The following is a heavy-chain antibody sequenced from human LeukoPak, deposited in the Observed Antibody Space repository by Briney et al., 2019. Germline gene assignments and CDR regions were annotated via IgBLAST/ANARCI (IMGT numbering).Heavy chain of an antibody. CDR2: ISFDGSNK. D-gene: IGHD5-12*01. CDR3: AKEVAAITFFDY. V-gene: IGHV3-30*18. J-gene: IGHJ4*02. CDR1: GFTFSSYG. Sequence: GGSLRLSCAASGFTFSSYGMHWVRQAPGKGLERVAVISFDGSNKYYADSVKGRFTISRDNPKNTLYLQMNSLRADDTAVYYCAKEVAAITFFDYWGQGTLVTVSS.